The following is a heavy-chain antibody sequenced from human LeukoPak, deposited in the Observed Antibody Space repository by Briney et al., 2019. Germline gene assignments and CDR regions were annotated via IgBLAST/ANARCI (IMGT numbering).Heavy chain of an antibody. Sequence: GGPLRLSCAASGFTFSSHWMSWVRQSPGMGLEWVANINQDGSDKHYVDSVKGRFTISRDNAERSLYLQMNSLRAEDTAVYYCARDHVAPGLIFDSWGQGTLVTVSS. CDR3: ARDHVAPGLIFDS. CDR1: GFTFSSHW. D-gene: IGHD3-16*01. J-gene: IGHJ4*02. V-gene: IGHV3-7*03. CDR2: INQDGSDK.